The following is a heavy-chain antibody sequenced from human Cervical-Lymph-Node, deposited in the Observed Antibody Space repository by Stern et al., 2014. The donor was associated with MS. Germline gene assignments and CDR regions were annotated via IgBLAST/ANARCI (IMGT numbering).Heavy chain of an antibody. V-gene: IGHV1-46*01. CDR2: IITSGGST. D-gene: IGHD5-12*01. Sequence: QDQLVQSGAEVRKPGASVKLSCKASGYTFTNYYIHWVRQAPGEGLEWMGVIITSGGSTSYAQKFQDRVSFTRDTSTRTVDMDLSSLTSEDTAVYYCARGRDSSSGYSLDFWGQGTLVTVSS. CDR3: ARGRDSSSGYSLDF. CDR1: GYTFTNYY. J-gene: IGHJ4*02.